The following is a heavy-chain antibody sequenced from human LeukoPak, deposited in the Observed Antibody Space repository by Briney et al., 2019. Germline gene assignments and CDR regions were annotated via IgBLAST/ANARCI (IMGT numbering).Heavy chain of an antibody. Sequence: GGSLRLSCAASGFTFSSYAMSWVRQAPGKGLEWVSAISGSGGSTYYADSVKGRFTISRDNAKNSLYLQMNSLRAEDTAVYYCASPGKYDSSGYADYWGQGTLVTVSS. J-gene: IGHJ4*02. D-gene: IGHD3-22*01. CDR3: ASPGKYDSSGYADY. CDR2: ISGSGGST. V-gene: IGHV3-23*01. CDR1: GFTFSSYA.